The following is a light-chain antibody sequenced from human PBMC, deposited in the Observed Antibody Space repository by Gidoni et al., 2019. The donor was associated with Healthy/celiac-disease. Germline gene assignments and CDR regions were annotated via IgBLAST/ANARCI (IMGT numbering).Light chain of an antibody. CDR2: AAS. CDR1: QSISSY. Sequence: DIQMTQSPSSLSASVGDRVTITCRASQSISSYLNWYQQKPGKAPKLLIYAASSLQSGVPSRFSGSGSGPDFTLPISSLQPDDFATYYCQQSYSTPWPFGQGTQVEIK. V-gene: IGKV1-39*01. CDR3: QQSYSTPWP. J-gene: IGKJ1*01.